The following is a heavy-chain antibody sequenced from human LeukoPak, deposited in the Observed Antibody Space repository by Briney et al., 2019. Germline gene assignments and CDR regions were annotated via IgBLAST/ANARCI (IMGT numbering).Heavy chain of an antibody. CDR3: ARGGYYYDSNGYRFDY. J-gene: IGHJ4*02. Sequence: ASVKVSCKASGYTFTIYGITWVRQAPGQGLEWMGWISAYNGDTNYAQKIQGRVTMTTDTATSTAYMELRSLRSDDTAMYYCARGGYYYDSNGYRFDYWGQGTLVTVSS. CDR1: GYTFTIYG. V-gene: IGHV1-18*01. D-gene: IGHD3-22*01. CDR2: ISAYNGDT.